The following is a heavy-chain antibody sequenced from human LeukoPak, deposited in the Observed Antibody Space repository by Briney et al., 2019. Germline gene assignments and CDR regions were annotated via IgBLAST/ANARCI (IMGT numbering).Heavy chain of an antibody. V-gene: IGHV3-64D*06. J-gene: IGHJ4*02. CDR3: VKAFRYCSGGSCQDY. CDR1: GFTLSSYA. Sequence: GGSLRLPCSASGFTLSSYAMHWVRQAPGKGLEYVSVIGSNGGSIYYADSVKGRFTISRDNSKNTLYLQMSSLRAEDTAVYYCVKAFRYCSGGSCQDYWGQGTLVTVSS. D-gene: IGHD2-15*01. CDR2: IGSNGGSI.